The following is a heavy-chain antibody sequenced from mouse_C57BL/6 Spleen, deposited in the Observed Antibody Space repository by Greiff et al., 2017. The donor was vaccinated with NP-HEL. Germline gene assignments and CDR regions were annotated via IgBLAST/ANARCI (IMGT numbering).Heavy chain of an antibody. D-gene: IGHD1-1*01. CDR1: GYSITSGYY. CDR3: ARRGLLRYDYFDY. CDR2: ISYDGSN. Sequence: EVKLVESGPGLVKPSQSLSLTCSVTGYSITSGYYWNWIRQFPGNKLEWMGYISYDGSNNYNPSLKNRISITRDTSKNQFFLKLNSVTTEDTATYHCARRGLLRYDYFDYWGQGTTLTVSS. J-gene: IGHJ2*01. V-gene: IGHV3-6*01.